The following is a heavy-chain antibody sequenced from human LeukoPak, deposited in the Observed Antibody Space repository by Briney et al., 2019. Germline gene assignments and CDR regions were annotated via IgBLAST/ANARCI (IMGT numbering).Heavy chain of an antibody. J-gene: IGHJ3*01. V-gene: IGHV3-23*01. Sequence: GGSLRLSCAASGFTFISYTMKWVRQAPGKGLEWVSGISGSGQTTTYADSMKGRFTLSRDNSKNTLSLQMNSLRAEDTAVYYCARDYLLIHYDSSGYYRDAFDLWGQGTMVTVSS. CDR3: ARDYLLIHYDSSGYYRDAFDL. D-gene: IGHD3-22*01. CDR2: ISGSGQTT. CDR1: GFTFISYT.